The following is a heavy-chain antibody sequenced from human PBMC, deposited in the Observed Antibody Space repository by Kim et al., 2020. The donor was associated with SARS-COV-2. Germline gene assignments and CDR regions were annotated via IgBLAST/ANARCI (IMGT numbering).Heavy chain of an antibody. J-gene: IGHJ5*02. Sequence: ASVKVSCKASGYTFTSYGISWVRQAPGQGLEWMGWISAYNGNTNYAQKLQGRVTMTTDTSTSTAYMELRSLRSDDTAVYYCARDEAYCSSTSCSIRNNWFDPWGQGTLVTVSS. V-gene: IGHV1-18*04. CDR2: ISAYNGNT. CDR1: GYTFTSYG. D-gene: IGHD2-2*01. CDR3: ARDEAYCSSTSCSIRNNWFDP.